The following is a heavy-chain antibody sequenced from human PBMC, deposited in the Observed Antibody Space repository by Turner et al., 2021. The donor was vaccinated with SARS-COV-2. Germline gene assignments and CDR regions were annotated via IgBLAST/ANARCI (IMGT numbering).Heavy chain of an antibody. Sequence: EVQLVESGGGLVEPGGSLTLSCAASGFSFSDYSMNWVRQAPGKGLEWVSSISSSSSYIYYADSVKGRFTISRDNAKNSLYLQMNSLRAEDTAVYYCARDLRSGSFPYWGQGTLVTVSS. CDR2: ISSSSSYI. V-gene: IGHV3-21*01. D-gene: IGHD1-26*01. CDR1: GFSFSDYS. J-gene: IGHJ4*02. CDR3: ARDLRSGSFPY.